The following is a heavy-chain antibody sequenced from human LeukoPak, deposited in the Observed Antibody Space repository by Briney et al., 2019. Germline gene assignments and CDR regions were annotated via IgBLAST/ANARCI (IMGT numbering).Heavy chain of an antibody. Sequence: PGRSLRLSCAASGFTFSSYGMHWVRQAPGKGLEWVAVISYDGSNKYYADSVKGRFTISRDNSKNTLYLQMNSLRAEDTAVYYCAKPRYNSSWSFDYWGQGTLVTVSS. D-gene: IGHD6-13*01. CDR3: AKPRYNSSWSFDY. J-gene: IGHJ4*02. V-gene: IGHV3-30*18. CDR1: GFTFSSYG. CDR2: ISYDGSNK.